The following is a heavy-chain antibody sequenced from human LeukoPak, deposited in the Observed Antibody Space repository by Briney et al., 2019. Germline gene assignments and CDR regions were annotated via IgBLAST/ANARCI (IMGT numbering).Heavy chain of an antibody. CDR1: GYSFTRYA. Sequence: ASVKVSCKASGYSFTRYAIHWVRQAPGQRLEWMGWINADNGNRKYSQDLQGRVTITRDTSANRAYMELSSLRSEDMAVYYCAREIARDEYGGANAFDIWGQGTMVTVSS. D-gene: IGHD5-24*01. J-gene: IGHJ3*02. CDR3: AREIARDEYGGANAFDI. CDR2: INADNGNR. V-gene: IGHV1-3*03.